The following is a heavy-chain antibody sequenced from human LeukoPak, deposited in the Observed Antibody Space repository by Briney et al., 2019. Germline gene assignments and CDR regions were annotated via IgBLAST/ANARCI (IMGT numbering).Heavy chain of an antibody. D-gene: IGHD4-17*01. CDR1: GFTLSNYW. J-gene: IGHJ4*02. V-gene: IGHV3-74*01. Sequence: GGSLRLSCAASGFTLSNYWMHWVRQAPGKGLVWVSRIRIDGDTSYADSVRGRFTISRDNSRNTLYLQMNSLRVEDTGVYYCARDARIGDPFDYWGQGTLVTVSS. CDR2: IRIDGDT. CDR3: ARDARIGDPFDY.